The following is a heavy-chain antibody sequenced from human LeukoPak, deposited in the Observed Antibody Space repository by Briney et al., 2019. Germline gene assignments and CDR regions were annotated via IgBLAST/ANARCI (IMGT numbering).Heavy chain of an antibody. CDR1: GFTFSRSW. V-gene: IGHV3-7*03. Sequence: PGGSLRLSCAASGFTFSRSWMSWVRQPPGKGLEWVANISPDGSTKYHMDSVKGRFTISRDHAKDSLYLEMSRLGDDDTAMYYCARGASGSWDFGGQGTLVTVSS. D-gene: IGHD6-13*01. CDR2: ISPDGSTK. J-gene: IGHJ4*02. CDR3: ARGASGSWDF.